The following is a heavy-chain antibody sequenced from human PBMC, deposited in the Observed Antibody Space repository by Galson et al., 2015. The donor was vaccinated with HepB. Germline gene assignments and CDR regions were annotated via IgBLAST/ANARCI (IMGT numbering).Heavy chain of an antibody. V-gene: IGHV3-30-3*01. J-gene: IGHJ6*03. D-gene: IGHD1-26*01. Sequence: SLRLSCAASGFTFSSYAMHWVRQAPGKGLEWVAVISYDGSNKYYADSVKGRFTISRDNSKNTLYLQMNSLRAEDTAVYYCARDRAGGSYYYYYYYMDVWGKGTTVTVSS. CDR1: GFTFSSYA. CDR3: ARDRAGGSYYYYYYYMDV. CDR2: ISYDGSNK.